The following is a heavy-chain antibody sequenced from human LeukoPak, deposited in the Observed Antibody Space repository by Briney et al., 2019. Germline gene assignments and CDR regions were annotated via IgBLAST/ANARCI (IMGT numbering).Heavy chain of an antibody. CDR1: GLTFSNAW. Sequence: GGSLRLSCAVSGLTFSNAWMNWVRRAPGKGLEWVSATSSSDAGKYYADSVRGRFTISRDNSRNTMYLQMNSLRAEDTAVYYCARGKSSRVFYWFDPWGQGTLVTVSS. V-gene: IGHV3-23*01. D-gene: IGHD2-2*01. CDR3: ARGKSSRVFYWFDP. CDR2: TSSSDAGK. J-gene: IGHJ5*02.